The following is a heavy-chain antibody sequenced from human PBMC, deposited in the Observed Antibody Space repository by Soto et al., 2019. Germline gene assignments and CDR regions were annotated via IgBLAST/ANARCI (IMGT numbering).Heavy chain of an antibody. J-gene: IGHJ6*02. Sequence: EVQVLESGGGLLQPGGSLRLSCAASGFTFGSYAMSWVRQAPGKGLEWVSTISRSGDTTYYADSVKGRFTVSRDNSKNARYLELNSLRAEDTAVYYCARPFPGNPYYYYGMDVWGQGTTVTVSS. V-gene: IGHV3-23*01. CDR2: ISRSGDTT. D-gene: IGHD3-10*01. CDR1: GFTFGSYA. CDR3: ARPFPGNPYYYYGMDV.